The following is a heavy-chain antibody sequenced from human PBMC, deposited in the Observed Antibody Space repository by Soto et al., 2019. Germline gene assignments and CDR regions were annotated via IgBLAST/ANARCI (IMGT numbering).Heavy chain of an antibody. D-gene: IGHD2-2*01. CDR3: IRVSCSSTRCYYFDY. CDR2: IYNGRSA. J-gene: IGHJ4*02. CDR1: GYSITSGYY. V-gene: IGHV4-38-2*01. Sequence: LSLTCAVSGYSITSGYYWGWIRQPPGKGLERIGNIYNGRSAFYNPSLKSRVTISVDTSKNQFSLKLSSVTAADTALYYCIRVSCSSTRCYYFDYWGQGTLVTVSS.